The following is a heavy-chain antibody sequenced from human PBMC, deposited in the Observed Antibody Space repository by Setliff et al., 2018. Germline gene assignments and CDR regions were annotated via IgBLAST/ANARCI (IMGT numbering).Heavy chain of an antibody. CDR2: INQGGGAQ. D-gene: IGHD2-15*01. Sequence: GSLRLSCTASGFTFSSLWMSWVRQAPGKGLEWVANINQGGGAQFYVDSVQGRFTISRDNAKNSLYLQMNSLRVEDTAVYYCARDPGGGFPSYYGMDVWGQGTTVTVSS. V-gene: IGHV3-7*01. CDR3: ARDPGGGFPSYYGMDV. CDR1: GFTFSSLW. J-gene: IGHJ6*02.